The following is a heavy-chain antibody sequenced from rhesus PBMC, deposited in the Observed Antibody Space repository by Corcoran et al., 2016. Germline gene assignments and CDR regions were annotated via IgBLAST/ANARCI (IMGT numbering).Heavy chain of an antibody. CDR1: GYSISSGYD. CDR2: IYGSSGST. Sequence: QAQLQESGPGVVKPSETLSLTCAVSGYSISSGYDWSWIRQPPGKGLEWIGYIYGSSGSTNYNPSLKNRVTISKDTSKNQFSLKLSSVTAADTAVYYCARALYSGSWSYLDYWGQGVLVTVSS. J-gene: IGHJ4*01. V-gene: IGHV4-76*01. D-gene: IGHD6-25*01. CDR3: ARALYSGSWSYLDY.